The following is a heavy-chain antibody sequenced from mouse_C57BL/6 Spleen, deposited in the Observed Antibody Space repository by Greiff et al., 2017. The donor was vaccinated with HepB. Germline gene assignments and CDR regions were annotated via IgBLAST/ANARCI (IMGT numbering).Heavy chain of an antibody. CDR1: GFTFSDFY. V-gene: IGHV7-1*01. Sequence: EVKLVESGGGLVQSGRSLRLSCATSGFTFSDFYMEWVRQAPGKGLEWIAASRNKANDYTTEYSASVKGRFIVSRDTSQSILYLQMNALRAEDTSIYYCARGLPRVYFDGWGKGTTVTVSS. J-gene: IGHJ1*03. CDR3: ARGLPRVYFDG. CDR2: SRNKANDYTT.